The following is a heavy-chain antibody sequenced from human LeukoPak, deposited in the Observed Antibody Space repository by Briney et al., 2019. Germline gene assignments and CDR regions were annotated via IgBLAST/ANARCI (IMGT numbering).Heavy chain of an antibody. CDR1: GYRFTSYW. V-gene: IGHV5-51*01. Sequence: GESLKISCKGSGYRFTSYWIGWVRQMPGKGLEWMGIIYPGDSDTRYSPSFQGQVTISADKSISTAYLQWSSLKASDTAMYYCARLGGSGSPGDNWFDPWGQGTLVTASS. D-gene: IGHD3-10*01. J-gene: IGHJ5*02. CDR2: IYPGDSDT. CDR3: ARLGGSGSPGDNWFDP.